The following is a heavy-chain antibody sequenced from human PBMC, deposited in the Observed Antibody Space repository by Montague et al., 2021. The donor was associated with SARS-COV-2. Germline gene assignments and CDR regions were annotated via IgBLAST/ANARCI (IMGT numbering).Heavy chain of an antibody. CDR3: AKGFDY. V-gene: IGHV4-59*13. CDR2: MNYSGST. Sequence: SETLSLTCTVSGGSISSYYWSWIRQPPGKGLEWIGYMNYSGSTNYNPSLKSRVTLSVDTSKNQFSLRLSFVTAADTAVFYCAKGFDYWGQGTLVTVSS. J-gene: IGHJ4*02. CDR1: GGSISSYY.